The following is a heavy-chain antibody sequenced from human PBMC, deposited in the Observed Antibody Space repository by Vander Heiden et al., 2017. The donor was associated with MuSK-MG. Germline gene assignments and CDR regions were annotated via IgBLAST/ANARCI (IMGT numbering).Heavy chain of an antibody. V-gene: IGHV3-21*01. D-gene: IGHD3-10*01. CDR2: ISSSSSYI. CDR1: GFTFSSYS. Sequence: EVQLVQSGGGLVKPGGSLSLSWAASGFTFSSYSMNWVRQAPGKGLEWVSSISSSSSYIYYADSVKGRFTISRDNAKNSLYLQMNSLRAEDTAVYYCARDPYYGSGSYYIDFDYWGQGTLVTVSS. CDR3: ARDPYYGSGSYYIDFDY. J-gene: IGHJ4*02.